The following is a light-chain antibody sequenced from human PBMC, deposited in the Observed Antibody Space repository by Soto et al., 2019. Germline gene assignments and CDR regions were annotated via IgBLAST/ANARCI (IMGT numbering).Light chain of an antibody. CDR2: EAS. CDR3: QQRSNWPPIT. V-gene: IGKV3-11*01. CDR1: QSVNNF. Sequence: IVLTQSPATLSLSPGERATLSCMASQSVNNFLAWYQQRPGQAPRLLMYEASNRATGIPARFSGSGSGTDFTLTISSLEPEDFAVYYCQQRSNWPPITFGQGTRLEIK. J-gene: IGKJ5*01.